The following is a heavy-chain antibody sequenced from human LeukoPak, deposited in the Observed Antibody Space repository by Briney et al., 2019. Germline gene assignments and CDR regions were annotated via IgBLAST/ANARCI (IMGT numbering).Heavy chain of an antibody. CDR1: RGSLSSTMYY. V-gene: IGHV4-39*01. Sequence: SETLSHTPTDPRGSLSSTMYYSGWIRHPPGKGLEWIGSIYLSVSTYYHPPFKTGAPLSVDTPRNQFSLTLSSVTAADSAVYYCASQGGVLLVQGYWGQGTLVTVSS. J-gene: IGHJ4*02. CDR3: ASQGGVLLVQGY. D-gene: IGHD3-10*01. CDR2: IYLSVST.